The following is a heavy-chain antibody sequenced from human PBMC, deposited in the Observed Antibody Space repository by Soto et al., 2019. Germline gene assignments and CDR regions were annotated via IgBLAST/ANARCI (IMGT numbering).Heavy chain of an antibody. D-gene: IGHD3-22*01. CDR2: IIPIFDTP. Sequence: QVQLVQSGPEVKKPGSSVRVSCKASGGTFSTYAISWVRQAPGQGLEWMGGIIPIFDTPNYAQNFQGRITITADDSTSTAYMELSSLRSGDTAVYYCARGGLETYKYDTSGYPFNFDYWGQGTLITVSS. CDR1: GGTFSTYA. CDR3: ARGGLETYKYDTSGYPFNFDY. V-gene: IGHV1-69*12. J-gene: IGHJ4*02.